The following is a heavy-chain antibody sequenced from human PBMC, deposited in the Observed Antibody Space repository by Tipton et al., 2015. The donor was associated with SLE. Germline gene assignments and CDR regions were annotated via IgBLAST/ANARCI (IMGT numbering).Heavy chain of an antibody. Sequence: TLSLTCTVSGGSISSYYWSWIRQPAGKGLEWIGRIYPTGNTNYNPSLKSRVAIDIDASKNQFSVRLTSVTAADTAIYYCARSKDGAADYWGRGTLVTVSS. CDR2: IYPTGNT. J-gene: IGHJ4*02. D-gene: IGHD6-13*01. V-gene: IGHV4-4*07. CDR3: ARSKDGAADY. CDR1: GGSISSYY.